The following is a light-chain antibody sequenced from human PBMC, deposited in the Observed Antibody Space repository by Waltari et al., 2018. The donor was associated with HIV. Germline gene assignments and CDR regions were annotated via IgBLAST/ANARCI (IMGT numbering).Light chain of an antibody. CDR2: DNT. V-gene: IGLV1-40*01. Sequence: QSVLTQPPSVSGAPGQRFTISCPGNSSNIGAGYDVHWYQQLPGGAPKLLIYDNTNRPSGVPDRFSGSKSGTSAALAITGLQAVDETDYYCQSYDTSLSASVFGTGTKVTVL. J-gene: IGLJ1*01. CDR1: SSNIGAGYD. CDR3: QSYDTSLSASV.